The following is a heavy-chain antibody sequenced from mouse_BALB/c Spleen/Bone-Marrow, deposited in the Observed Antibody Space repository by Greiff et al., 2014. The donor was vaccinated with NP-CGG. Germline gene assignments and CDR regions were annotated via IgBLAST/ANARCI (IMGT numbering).Heavy chain of an antibody. J-gene: IGHJ4*01. Sequence: EVQGVESGGGLVKPGGSLKLSCAASGFTFSDFYMYWVRQTPEKRLEWVATISYGGSYIYYPDSVKRRFTISRDDAKNNLYLQMSSLKSEDTAMYYCARDRGVQGYAMDYWGQGTSVTVSS. CDR2: ISYGGSYI. CDR1: GFTFSDFY. CDR3: ARDRGVQGYAMDY. V-gene: IGHV5-4*02. D-gene: IGHD2-14*01.